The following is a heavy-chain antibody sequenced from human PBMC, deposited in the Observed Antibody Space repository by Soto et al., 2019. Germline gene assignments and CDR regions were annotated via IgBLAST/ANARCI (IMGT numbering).Heavy chain of an antibody. CDR2: ISAYNGNT. J-gene: IGHJ6*02. D-gene: IGHD1-20*01. Sequence: QVQLVQSGAEVKKPGASVKVSCKASGYTFTSYGITWVRQAPGQGLEWMGWISAYNGNTNYAQNLQGRVTMTTDTSTSTAYMELRSLRSDDTAVYYCARDRRITPYYYYGMDVWGQGTTVTVSS. CDR3: ARDRRITPYYYYGMDV. V-gene: IGHV1-18*01. CDR1: GYTFTSYG.